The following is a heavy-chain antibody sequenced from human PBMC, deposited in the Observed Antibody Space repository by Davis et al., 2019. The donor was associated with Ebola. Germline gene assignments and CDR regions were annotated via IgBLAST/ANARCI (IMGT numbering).Heavy chain of an antibody. V-gene: IGHV3-30*03. Sequence: GGSLRLSCVASGFTFTTSTMHWVRQAPGKGLEWVALISSDGSREYYADSVEGRFTISKDNSGNTLYLHMNAPTAEDTALYYCARTTKTNIEDSGLGYNSFDSWGQGVLVSVSS. CDR2: ISSDGSRE. CDR1: GFTFTTST. CDR3: ARTTKTNIEDSGLGYNSFDS. J-gene: IGHJ5*01. D-gene: IGHD4-17*01.